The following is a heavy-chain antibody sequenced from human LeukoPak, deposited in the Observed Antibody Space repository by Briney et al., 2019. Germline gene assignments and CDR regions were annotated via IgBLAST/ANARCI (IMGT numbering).Heavy chain of an antibody. D-gene: IGHD3-22*01. V-gene: IGHV3-15*01. J-gene: IGHJ4*02. CDR3: TTDFTMSRDAYFDY. CDR1: GFSISDYY. Sequence: GGSLRLSCAASGFSISDYYMSWIRQAPGKGLEWVGRIKSKTDGGTTDYAAPVKGRFTISRDDSKNTLYLQMNSLKTEDTAVYYCTTDFTMSRDAYFDYWGQGTLVTVSS. CDR2: IKSKTDGGTT.